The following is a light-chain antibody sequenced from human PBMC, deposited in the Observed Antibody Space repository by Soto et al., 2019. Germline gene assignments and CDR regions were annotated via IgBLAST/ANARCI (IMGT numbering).Light chain of an antibody. V-gene: IGKV3-15*01. Sequence: ELVMTQSPVTLSVSPGERATLSCRASHSVTTNLAWYQQRPGQAPRLLLYSASTTANGIPDRFSGSGSGTEFTLTISSLQSEDSAVYYCQQYNNWPPLNFGGGTKVEIK. CDR3: QQYNNWPPLN. CDR2: SAS. CDR1: HSVTTN. J-gene: IGKJ4*01.